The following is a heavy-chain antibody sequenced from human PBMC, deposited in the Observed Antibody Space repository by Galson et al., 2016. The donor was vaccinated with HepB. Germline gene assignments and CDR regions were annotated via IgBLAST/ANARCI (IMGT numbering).Heavy chain of an antibody. J-gene: IGHJ6*03. Sequence: SLRLSSAASGFSFSTYGMHWVRQAPGKGLEWVAVIWHDGSIKYYGESVKGRFTISRDNSKNTLFLQMTALRVEDTAVYYCARDYSRSGPMYSYYYMDVWGKGTTVTVSS. CDR2: IWHDGSIK. V-gene: IGHV3-33*01. CDR3: ARDYSRSGPMYSYYYMDV. D-gene: IGHD6-13*01. CDR1: GFSFSTYG.